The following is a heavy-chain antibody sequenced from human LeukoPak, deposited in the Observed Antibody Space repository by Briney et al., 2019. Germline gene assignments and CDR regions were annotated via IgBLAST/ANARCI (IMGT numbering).Heavy chain of an antibody. V-gene: IGHV4-59*01. CDR2: VAYSGST. Sequence: SETLSLTCTVSGGSTNSYYWSWIRQSPGKGLEWIGYVAYSGSTNYNPSHKSRVTISLDTSKNQFSLKLSSVTAADTAVYYCARLVMVRGVITPYFDYWGQGTLVTVSS. CDR1: GGSTNSYY. J-gene: IGHJ4*02. D-gene: IGHD3-10*01. CDR3: ARLVMVRGVITPYFDY.